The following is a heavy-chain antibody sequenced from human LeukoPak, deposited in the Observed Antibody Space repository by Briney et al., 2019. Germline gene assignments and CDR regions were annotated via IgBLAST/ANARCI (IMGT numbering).Heavy chain of an antibody. CDR2: ISSSSSYI. D-gene: IGHD3-10*01. V-gene: IGHV3-21*01. CDR1: GFTFSSYS. Sequence: GGSLRLSCAASGFTFSSYSMNWVRQAPWKGLEWVSTISSSSSYIYYADSVKGRFTISRDNAKNSLYLQMNSLRAEDTAVYYCARDRGHYYGSGSYSQYWYFDLWGRGTLVTVSS. CDR3: ARDRGHYYGSGSYSQYWYFDL. J-gene: IGHJ2*01.